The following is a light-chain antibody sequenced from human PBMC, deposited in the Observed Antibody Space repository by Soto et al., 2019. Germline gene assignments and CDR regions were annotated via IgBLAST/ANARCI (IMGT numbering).Light chain of an antibody. Sequence: QSALTQPPSASGSPGQSVTISCTGTSSDVGAYNYVSWYQQHPGRAPKLMIYEVRKRPSGVPDRFSGSKSDNTASLTVSGLQAEDEADYYCQSYDSSLSAYYVFGTGTKLTVL. J-gene: IGLJ1*01. CDR3: QSYDSSLSAYYV. V-gene: IGLV2-8*01. CDR1: SSDVGAYNY. CDR2: EVR.